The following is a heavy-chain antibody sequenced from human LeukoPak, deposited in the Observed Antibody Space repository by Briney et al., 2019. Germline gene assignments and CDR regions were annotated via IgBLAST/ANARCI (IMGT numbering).Heavy chain of an antibody. CDR3: AKDLSSGDAFDI. J-gene: IGHJ3*02. D-gene: IGHD1-26*01. Sequence: PGGSLRLSCAASGFTFSSYAMSWVRQAPGKGLEWVSAISGSGGGTYSADSVKGRVTISRDNSKNTVYLQMNSLRAEDTAVYYCAKDLSSGDAFDIWGQGTMVTVSS. V-gene: IGHV3-23*01. CDR1: GFTFSSYA. CDR2: ISGSGGGT.